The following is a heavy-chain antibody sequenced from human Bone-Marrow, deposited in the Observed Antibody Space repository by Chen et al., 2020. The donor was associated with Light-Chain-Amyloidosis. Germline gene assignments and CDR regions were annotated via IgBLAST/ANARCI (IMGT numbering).Heavy chain of an antibody. D-gene: IGHD2-21*01. CDR1: GASIIRSEYY. CDR3: ARGPSEVEWGVVKSAFAFDF. J-gene: IGHJ3*01. CDR2: IFRGDIT. V-gene: IGHV4-39*07. Sequence: QLQLQESGPGLVQPSQILSLTCTVSGASIIRSEYYWGWIRQAPGKWLEWIGSIFRGDITYYTSSLKSRVTLSVDTSNNHISLRLRSVTAGDTAIYYCARGPSEVEWGVVKSAFAFDFWGQGTMVTVSS.